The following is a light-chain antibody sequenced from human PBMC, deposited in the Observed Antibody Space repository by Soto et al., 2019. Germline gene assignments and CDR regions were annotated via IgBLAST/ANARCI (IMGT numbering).Light chain of an antibody. CDR2: AAS. V-gene: IGKV1-6*01. J-gene: IGKJ2*01. CDR3: QQYYDFPYT. CDR1: QGISVA. Sequence: AIQMTQSPPSLSASVGDRVTITCRASQGISVAVGWFQQKPGNAPNLLIYAASTLHTGVPSTFSGSGSGTDFTLTISDLQPEDVATYFCQQYYDFPYTFGQGTKLEIK.